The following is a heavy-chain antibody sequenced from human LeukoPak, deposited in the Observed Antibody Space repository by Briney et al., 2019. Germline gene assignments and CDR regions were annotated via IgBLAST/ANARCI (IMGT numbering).Heavy chain of an antibody. CDR3: ARGRGVSSIAARPGYYYMDV. D-gene: IGHD6-6*01. J-gene: IGHJ6*03. CDR2: IYYSGST. V-gene: IGHV4-59*01. Sequence: PSVTLSLTCTVSGGSISSYYWSWIRQPPGKGLEWIGYIYYSGSTNYNPSLKSRVTISVDTSKNQFSLKLSSVTAADTAVYYCARGRGVSSIAARPGYYYMDVWGKGTTVTVSS. CDR1: GGSISSYY.